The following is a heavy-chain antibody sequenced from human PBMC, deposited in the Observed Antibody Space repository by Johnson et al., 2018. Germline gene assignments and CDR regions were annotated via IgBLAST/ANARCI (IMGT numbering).Heavy chain of an antibody. Sequence: QVQLQESGPGLVKPSENLSLNCTVSGGSMSPSYWSWVRLLPGKGLELIGYIYYSGTTKYNPSLKSRVTISVDTSKNQFSLRLSSVTAADTAGYYCARDPSGYYYFDYWGQGTLDTVSS. CDR1: GGSMSPSY. V-gene: IGHV4-59*01. CDR2: IYYSGTT. J-gene: IGHJ4*02. CDR3: ARDPSGYYYFDY. D-gene: IGHD3-22*01.